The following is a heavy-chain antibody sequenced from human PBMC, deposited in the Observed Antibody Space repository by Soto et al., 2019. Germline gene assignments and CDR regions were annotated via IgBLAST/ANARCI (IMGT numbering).Heavy chain of an antibody. CDR1: GDSISSGGYY. CDR3: ARDLVYGRDARAFDY. CDR2: IYYSGNT. Sequence: QVQLQQSGPGLVKPSQTLSLTCAVSGDSISSGGYYWSWIRQHPVKVLEWIGYIYYSGNTYHNPSLKRRVSIALDTSKNQCSLKLSLVTAADTAVYYCARDLVYGRDARAFDYWGQGTRVAVSS. J-gene: IGHJ4*02. D-gene: IGHD4-17*01. V-gene: IGHV4-31*11.